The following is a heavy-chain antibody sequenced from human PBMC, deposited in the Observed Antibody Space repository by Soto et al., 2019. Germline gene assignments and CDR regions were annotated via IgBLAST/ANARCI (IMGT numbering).Heavy chain of an antibody. D-gene: IGHD6-19*01. CDR2: ISWNSGSI. CDR1: GFTVSSNY. V-gene: IGHV3-9*01. J-gene: IGHJ4*02. Sequence: PGGSLRLSCAASGFTVSSNYMSWVRQAPGKGLEWVSGISWNSGSIGYADSVKGRFTISRDNAKNSLYLQMNSLRAEDTALYYCAKGSSGWYYFDYWGQGTLVTVSS. CDR3: AKGSSGWYYFDY.